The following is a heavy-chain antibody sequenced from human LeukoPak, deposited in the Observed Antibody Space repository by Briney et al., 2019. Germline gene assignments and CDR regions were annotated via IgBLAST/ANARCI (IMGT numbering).Heavy chain of an antibody. CDR3: AKGQWSDY. Sequence: PGGSLRLSCAASGFTFRSYGMHWVRQAPGKGLEWVAFIRYDGSNKYYADSVKGRFTISRDNSKNTLSLQMNSLKAEDTAVYYCAKGQWSDYWGQGTLVTVSS. D-gene: IGHD6-19*01. J-gene: IGHJ4*02. CDR1: GFTFRSYG. V-gene: IGHV3-30*02. CDR2: IRYDGSNK.